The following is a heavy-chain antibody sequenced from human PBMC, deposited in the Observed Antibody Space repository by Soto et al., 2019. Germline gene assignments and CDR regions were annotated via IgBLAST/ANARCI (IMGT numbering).Heavy chain of an antibody. CDR2: INHSGST. CDR1: GGSFSGYY. V-gene: IGHV4-34*01. J-gene: IGHJ4*02. Sequence: SETLSLTCAVYGGSFSGYYWSWIRQPPGKGLEWIGEINHSGSTNYNPSLKSRVTISVDTSKNQFSLKLSSVTAADTAVYYCARGWGIAAAGRTFDYSSQGTLDIVSS. CDR3: ARGWGIAAAGRTFDY. D-gene: IGHD6-13*01.